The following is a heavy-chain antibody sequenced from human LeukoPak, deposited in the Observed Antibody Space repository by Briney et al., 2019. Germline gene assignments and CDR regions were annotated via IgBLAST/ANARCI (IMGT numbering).Heavy chain of an antibody. J-gene: IGHJ3*02. CDR3: AREGRYCSGGSCYGFYAFDI. V-gene: IGHV3-53*01. CDR2: IYSGGST. Sequence: PGGSLRLSCAASGFTVSSNYMSWVRQAPGKGLEWVSVIYSGGSTYYADSVKGRFTIPRDNSKNTLYLQMNSLRAEDTAVYYCAREGRYCSGGSCYGFYAFDIWGQGTMVTVSS. CDR1: GFTVSSNY. D-gene: IGHD2-15*01.